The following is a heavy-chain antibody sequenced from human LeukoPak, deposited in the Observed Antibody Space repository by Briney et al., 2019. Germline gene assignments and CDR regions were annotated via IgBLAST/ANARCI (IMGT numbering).Heavy chain of an antibody. J-gene: IGHJ4*02. CDR1: GFTFSRYA. D-gene: IGHD3-9*01. Sequence: PGGSLRLSCAASGFTFSRYAMSWVRQAHGKGLEWISCISGSGGSAYYADSVKGRFTISRDNSKNTVYLQMNSLGAEDTAVYYCTKDQNFDWIPHDYWGQGTLVTVSS. V-gene: IGHV3-23*01. CDR3: TKDQNFDWIPHDY. CDR2: ISGSGGSA.